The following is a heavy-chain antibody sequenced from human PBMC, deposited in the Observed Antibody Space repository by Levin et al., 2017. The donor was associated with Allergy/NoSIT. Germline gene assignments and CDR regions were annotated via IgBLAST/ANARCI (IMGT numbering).Heavy chain of an antibody. D-gene: IGHD6-6*01. CDR2: IYDSGST. CDR1: GGSISSYH. Sequence: SETLSLTCSVSGGSISSYHWSWIRQPPGKGLEWIGYIYDSGSTNYNPSLKSRVTISLDASKNQFSLKVSSVTAADTAVYYCARDVAQRPKAARPGDYYYYYGMDVWGQGTTVTVSS. J-gene: IGHJ6*02. V-gene: IGHV4-59*01. CDR3: ARDVAQRPKAARPGDYYYYYGMDV.